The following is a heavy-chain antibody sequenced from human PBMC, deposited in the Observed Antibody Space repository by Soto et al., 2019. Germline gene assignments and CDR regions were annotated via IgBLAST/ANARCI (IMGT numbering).Heavy chain of an antibody. D-gene: IGHD3-16*01. CDR1: GYLFVNYG. CDR3: VMVDNYVTPTPQDV. CDR2: ISPYTGNT. J-gene: IGHJ6*02. Sequence: QVQLVQSGDEVKKPGASVKVSCKAPGYLFVNYGIAWVRQAPGQGLAWMGRISPYTGNTHSATKVQGRLTMTTDTSTSTAYMDLGSLTSDDTAVYYCVMVDNYVTPTPQDVWGQGTTVTVSS. V-gene: IGHV1-18*01.